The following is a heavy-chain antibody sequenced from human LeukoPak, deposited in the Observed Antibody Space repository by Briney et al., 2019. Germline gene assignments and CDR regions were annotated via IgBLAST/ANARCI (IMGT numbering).Heavy chain of an antibody. CDR2: IYRGDYDT. J-gene: IGHJ4*02. D-gene: IGHD2-2*01. Sequence: GESLKISCRSSGYSFTTYWIGWVRPMPGKSLEWMGIIYRGDYDTRYSPSYQGHVTMSADKSINTAYLQWSSLKASDTAMYYCARRQGCSSTSCPPDSWGQGTLVTVSS. V-gene: IGHV5-51*01. CDR3: ARRQGCSSTSCPPDS. CDR1: GYSFTTYW.